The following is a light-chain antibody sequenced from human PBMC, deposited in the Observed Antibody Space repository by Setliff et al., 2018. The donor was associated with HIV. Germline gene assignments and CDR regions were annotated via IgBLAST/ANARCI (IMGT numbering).Light chain of an antibody. CDR3: CSYAGTYTSYWI. V-gene: IGLV2-11*01. J-gene: IGLJ3*02. Sequence: QSALTQPRSVSGSPGQSVTISCTGTSSDVGAYNYVSWYQQHPGKAPKLMIYDVSNRPSGVPDHFSGSKSGNTASLTISGLQAEDEADYYCCSYAGTYTSYWIFGGGTKVTVL. CDR2: DVS. CDR1: SSDVGAYNY.